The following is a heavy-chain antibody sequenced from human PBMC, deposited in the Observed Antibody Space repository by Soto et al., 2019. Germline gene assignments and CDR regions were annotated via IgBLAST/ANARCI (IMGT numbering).Heavy chain of an antibody. V-gene: IGHV4-34*01. CDR3: ARVVGVKALGY. CDR2: INHSGST. Sequence: SETLSLTCAVYGGSFSGYYWSWIRQPPGKGLEWIGEINHSGSTNYNPSLKSRVTISVDTSKNQFSLKLSSVTAADTAVYYCARVVGVKALGYWGQGTLVTVSS. D-gene: IGHD1-26*01. J-gene: IGHJ4*02. CDR1: GGSFSGYY.